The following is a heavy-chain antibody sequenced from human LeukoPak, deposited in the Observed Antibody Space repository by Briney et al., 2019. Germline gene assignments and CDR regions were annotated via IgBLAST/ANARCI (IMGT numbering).Heavy chain of an antibody. CDR1: GFTVSSSY. Sequence: GGSLRLSCAASGFTVSSSYMSWVRQAPGKGLEWVSVIYSGGSTYYADSVKGRFTISRDNSKNTLYLQMYSLRAEDTAVYYCAKVEGASKASVYWGQGALVTVSS. CDR3: AKVEGASKASVY. CDR2: IYSGGST. V-gene: IGHV3-53*01. D-gene: IGHD1-1*01. J-gene: IGHJ4*02.